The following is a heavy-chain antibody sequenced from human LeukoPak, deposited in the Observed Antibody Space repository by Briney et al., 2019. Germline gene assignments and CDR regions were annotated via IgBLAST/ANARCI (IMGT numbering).Heavy chain of an antibody. CDR1: GFTFSSCE. Sequence: PGGSLRLSCAASGFTFSSCEMNWVRQAPGKGLEWLSYISSSGSTLYHADSVKGRFTISRDNAKNSLYLQMNSLRAEDTAVYYCARAPDYFFFDYWGQGTLVTVSS. V-gene: IGHV3-48*03. CDR3: ARAPDYFFFDY. J-gene: IGHJ4*02. D-gene: IGHD4/OR15-4a*01. CDR2: ISSSGSTL.